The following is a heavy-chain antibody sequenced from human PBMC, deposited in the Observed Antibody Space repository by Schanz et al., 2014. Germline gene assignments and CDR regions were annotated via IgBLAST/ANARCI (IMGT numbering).Heavy chain of an antibody. CDR3: ARGHHPHGITVAARGFDP. V-gene: IGHV4-34*02. J-gene: IGHJ5*02. CDR1: GGSFSSNY. CDR2: INQSGTT. Sequence: QVQLQQWGAGLLKPSETLSLTCAVYGGSFSSNYWSWIRQPPGKGLEWIGEINQSGTTNYNPTLKSRVTISVDEPKKQYSLKVTSMTAADTAVYYCARGHHPHGITVAARGFDPWGQGTLVTVSS. D-gene: IGHD6-19*01.